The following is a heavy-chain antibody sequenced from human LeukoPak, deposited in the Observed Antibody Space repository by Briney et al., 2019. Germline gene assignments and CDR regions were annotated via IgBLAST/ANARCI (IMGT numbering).Heavy chain of an antibody. CDR1: GLTGSHSY. D-gene: IGHD1-1*01. J-gene: IGHJ4*02. V-gene: IGHV3-30-3*01. CDR2: ISYDGSNK. CDR3: ASGKSHPHYFDY. Sequence: GGSLRLSCAASGLTGSHSYVSWVRQAPGKGLEWVAVISYDGSNKYYADSVKGRFTISRDNSKNTLYLQMNSLRAEDTAVYYCASGKSHPHYFDYWGQGTLVTVSS.